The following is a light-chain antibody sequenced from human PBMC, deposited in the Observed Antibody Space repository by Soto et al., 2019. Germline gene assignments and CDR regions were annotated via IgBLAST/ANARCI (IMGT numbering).Light chain of an antibody. Sequence: EIVLTQSPGTLSLTPGERATLSCRASQSVTSSYLAWYQQKPGQAPRLLIFGASHRATGIPDRFSGSGSGTDFTLTISRLEPEDFTLYFCQQYSSSPLTFGQGTKVEI. V-gene: IGKV3-20*01. CDR3: QQYSSSPLT. CDR1: QSVTSSY. CDR2: GAS. J-gene: IGKJ1*01.